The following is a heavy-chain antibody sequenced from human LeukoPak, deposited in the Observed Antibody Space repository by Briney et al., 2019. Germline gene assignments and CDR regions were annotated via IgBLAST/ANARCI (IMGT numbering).Heavy chain of an antibody. J-gene: IGHJ6*02. CDR1: GYTFTDYY. CDR2: INPNSGGT. V-gene: IGHV1-2*02. D-gene: IGHD6-13*01. CDR3: ARVRIGQQLDKYYYYAMDV. Sequence: ASVKVSCKASGYTFTDYYMHWVRQAPGQGLEWMGWINPNSGGTNFAQKFQGRVTMTTDTSISTAYMEVSRLRSDNTAVYYCARVRIGQQLDKYYYYAMDVWGQGTTVTVSS.